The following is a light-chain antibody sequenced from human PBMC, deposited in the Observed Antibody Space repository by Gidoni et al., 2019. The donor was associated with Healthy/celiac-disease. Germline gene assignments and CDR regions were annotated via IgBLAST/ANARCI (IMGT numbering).Light chain of an antibody. CDR3: QQLNIYPRE. Sequence: DIQVTQSPSFLSASVGDRVNITCRASQGISSYLAWYQQKPGKAPKLLIYAASTLQSGVPSRFSGSGSGTEFTLTISSLQPEDFATYYCQQLNIYPREFGQGTKVEIK. J-gene: IGKJ1*01. CDR2: AAS. CDR1: QGISSY. V-gene: IGKV1-9*01.